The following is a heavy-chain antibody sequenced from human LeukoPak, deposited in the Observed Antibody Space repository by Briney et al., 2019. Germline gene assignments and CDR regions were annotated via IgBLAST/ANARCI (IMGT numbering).Heavy chain of an antibody. CDR3: ARDSSSWHTNFDY. CDR1: GYSISSGYY. D-gene: IGHD6-13*01. CDR2: IYHSGST. V-gene: IGHV4-38-2*02. Sequence: SETLSLTCTVSGYSISSGYYWGWIRQPPGKGLEWIGSIYHSGSTYYNPSLKSRVTISVDTSKNQFSLKLSSVTAADTAVYYCARDSSSWHTNFDYWGQGTLVTVSS. J-gene: IGHJ4*02.